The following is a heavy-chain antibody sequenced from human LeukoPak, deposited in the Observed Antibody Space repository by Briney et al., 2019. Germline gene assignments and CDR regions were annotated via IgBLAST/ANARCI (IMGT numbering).Heavy chain of an antibody. CDR1: GFIFSDYY. CDR2: ISDSGSNI. Sequence: GGSLRLSCAASGFIFSDYYMGWIRQAPGRGLEWVSYISDSGSNIYYTDSVKGRFTMSRDNAKKSLYLQMNNLRAEDTAVYYCAKVSKLWFGEPRGDYYYYMDVWGKGTTVTISS. J-gene: IGHJ6*03. CDR3: AKVSKLWFGEPRGDYYYYMDV. D-gene: IGHD3-10*01. V-gene: IGHV3-11*04.